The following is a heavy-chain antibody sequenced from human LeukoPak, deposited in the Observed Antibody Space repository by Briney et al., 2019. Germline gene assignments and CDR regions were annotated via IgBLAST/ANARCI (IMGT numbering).Heavy chain of an antibody. Sequence: AGSLRLSCAASGFTFSRSGMHWVRQAPGKRLQCVAALSYDGSKKYYADSVKGRFTVSRDNSKNTLYLQMNSLRAEDTAVYYCAKVAKEVATIEDFDYWGQGTLVTVSS. J-gene: IGHJ4*02. V-gene: IGHV3-30*18. D-gene: IGHD5-12*01. CDR3: AKVAKEVATIEDFDY. CDR1: GFTFSRSG. CDR2: LSYDGSKK.